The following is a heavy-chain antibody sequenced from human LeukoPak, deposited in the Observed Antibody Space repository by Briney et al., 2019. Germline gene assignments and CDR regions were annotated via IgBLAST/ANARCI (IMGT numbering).Heavy chain of an antibody. CDR1: GFTFSSYA. CDR2: ISGSGGST. CDR3: AKVSHYDFWSGSQGADY. D-gene: IGHD3-3*01. V-gene: IGHV3-23*01. Sequence: GGSLRLSCAASGFTFSSYAMSWVRQAPGKGLEWVSAISGSGGSTYYADSVKGRFTISRDNSKNTLYLQMNSLRAEDTAVYYCAKVSHYDFWSGSQGADYWGQGTLVTVSS. J-gene: IGHJ4*02.